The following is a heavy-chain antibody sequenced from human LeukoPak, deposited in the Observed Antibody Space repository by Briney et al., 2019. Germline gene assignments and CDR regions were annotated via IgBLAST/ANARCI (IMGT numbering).Heavy chain of an antibody. D-gene: IGHD3-3*01. V-gene: IGHV6-1*01. CDR1: GDSVSSNSAA. CDR3: AGSITIFGVANLRFDY. CDR2: TYCRSKWYN. J-gene: IGHJ4*02. Sequence: SQTLSLTCAISGDSVSSNSAAWNWIRQSPSRGLEWLGRTYCRSKWYNDYAVSVKSRITINPDTSKNQFSLQLNSVTPEDTAVYYCAGSITIFGVANLRFDYWGQGTLVTVSS.